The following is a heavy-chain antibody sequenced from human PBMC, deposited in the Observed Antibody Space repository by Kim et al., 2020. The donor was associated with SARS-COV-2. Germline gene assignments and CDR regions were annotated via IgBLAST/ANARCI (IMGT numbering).Heavy chain of an antibody. CDR2: IYPGDSDT. CDR3: ARLPYYYDSSGYYYPSWFDP. Sequence: GASLKISCKGSGYSFTSYWIGWVRQMPGKGLEWMGIIYPGDSDTRYSPSFQGQVTISADKSISTAYLQWSSLKASDTAMYYCARLPYYYDSSGYYYPSWFDPWGQGTLVTVSS. V-gene: IGHV5-51*01. CDR1: GYSFTSYW. D-gene: IGHD3-22*01. J-gene: IGHJ5*02.